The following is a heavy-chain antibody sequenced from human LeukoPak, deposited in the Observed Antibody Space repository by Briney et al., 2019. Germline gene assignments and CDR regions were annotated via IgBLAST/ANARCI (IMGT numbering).Heavy chain of an antibody. J-gene: IGHJ4*02. Sequence: PSETLSLTCTVSGYSISSGYYWGWIRQPPGKGLEWIGRIYTSGSITYNPSLKSRVSMSVDTSKNQFSLKLSSVTAADTAVYYCARAGGGRPFDYWGQGTLVTVSS. CDR1: GYSISSGYY. V-gene: IGHV4-38-2*02. CDR3: ARAGGGRPFDY. D-gene: IGHD3-10*01. CDR2: IYTSGSI.